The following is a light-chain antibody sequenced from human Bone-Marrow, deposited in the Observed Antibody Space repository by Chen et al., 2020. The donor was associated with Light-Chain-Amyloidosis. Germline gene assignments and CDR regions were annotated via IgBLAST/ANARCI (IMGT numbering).Light chain of an antibody. J-gene: IGLJ1*01. CDR3: SSYTTSGTHV. CDR1: SSDVGTYNF. V-gene: IGLV2-14*01. Sequence: QSALTQPASVSVSPGQSITISCTGTSSDVGTYNFVSWYQQHPGKAPKVLIYDVSNRPSGVSNRFAGSKSGNTASLTISGLQAEDEADYYCSSYTTSGTHVFGTGTKVTVL. CDR2: DVS.